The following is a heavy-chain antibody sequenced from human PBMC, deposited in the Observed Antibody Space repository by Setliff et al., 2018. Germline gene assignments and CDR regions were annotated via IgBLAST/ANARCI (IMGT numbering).Heavy chain of an antibody. D-gene: IGHD6-19*01. CDR1: GFRFTSFG. CDR2: ISPYSGNT. CDR3: VRSSAPQVVLAAGFDF. V-gene: IGHV1-18*01. Sequence: GASVQVSCKTSGFRFTSFGFSWVRQAPGQGPEWLGSISPYSGNTNYPQWLQDRVTMTIDTSATTVYMELKSLRSDDTAVYYCVRSSAPQVVLAAGFDFWGQGTPVTVSS. J-gene: IGHJ4*02.